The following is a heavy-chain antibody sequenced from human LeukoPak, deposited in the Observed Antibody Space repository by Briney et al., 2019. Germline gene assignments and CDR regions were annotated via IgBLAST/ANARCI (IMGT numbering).Heavy chain of an antibody. V-gene: IGHV3-23*01. CDR3: AKDGYGDLDY. J-gene: IGHJ4*02. Sequence: GGSLRLSCATSGFSFSSYAMSWVRQAPGKGLEWVSAMSSSDDGRYYADSVKGRFTFSRDNAKNSLYLQMNSLRAEDTAVYYCAKDGYGDLDYWGQGTLVTVSS. D-gene: IGHD4-17*01. CDR2: MSSSDDGR. CDR1: GFSFSSYA.